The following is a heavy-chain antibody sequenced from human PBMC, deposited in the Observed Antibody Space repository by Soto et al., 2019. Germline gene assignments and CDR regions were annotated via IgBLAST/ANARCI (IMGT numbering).Heavy chain of an antibody. CDR2: INPNSGGT. J-gene: IGHJ4*02. CDR3: ARVSYGDSYYFDY. V-gene: IGHV1-2*04. Sequence: QVQLVQSGAEVKKPGASVKVSCKASGYTFTGYYMHWVRQAPGQGLEWMGWINPNSGGTNYAQKFQGWITMTRDTSISTAYMELSRLRSDDTAVYYCARVSYGDSYYFDYWCQGTLVTVSS. CDR1: GYTFTGYY. D-gene: IGHD4-17*01.